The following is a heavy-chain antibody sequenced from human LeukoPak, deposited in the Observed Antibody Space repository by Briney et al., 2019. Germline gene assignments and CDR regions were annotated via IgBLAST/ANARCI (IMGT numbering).Heavy chain of an antibody. D-gene: IGHD3-10*02. V-gene: IGHV3-73*01. Sequence: PGGSLKLSCAASGFTFSGSDIHWVRQASGKGLEWIGRIKTKAESYATAYVVSVKGRFTLSSDDSKNTAFLQMNSLKTEDTAVYYCSRRMFTADWHLDLWGRGTLVTVSS. CDR3: SRRMFTADWHLDL. J-gene: IGHJ2*01. CDR1: GFTFSGSD. CDR2: IKTKAESYAT.